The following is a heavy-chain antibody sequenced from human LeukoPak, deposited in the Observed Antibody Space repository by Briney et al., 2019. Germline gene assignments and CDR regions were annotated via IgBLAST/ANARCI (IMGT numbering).Heavy chain of an antibody. D-gene: IGHD3-9*01. CDR3: AREYILTAYYGDY. CDR2: INPKSGGA. CDR1: GYTFTSYD. Sequence: ASVKVSCKASGYTFTSYDINWVRQAPGQGLEWMGWINPKSGGANYAQKFQGRVTMTWDTSISTAYMEPSRLRSDDTAVYYCAREYILTAYYGDYWGQGTLVTVSS. V-gene: IGHV1-2*02. J-gene: IGHJ4*02.